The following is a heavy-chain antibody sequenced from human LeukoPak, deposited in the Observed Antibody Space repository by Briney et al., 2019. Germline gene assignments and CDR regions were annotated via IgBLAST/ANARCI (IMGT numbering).Heavy chain of an antibody. CDR3: ARVGDGYTFDY. Sequence: TSETLSLTCTVSGGSISSGGYYWSWIRQHPGKGLEWIGYIYYSGSTYYNLSLKSRVTISVDTSKNQFSLKLSSVTAADTAVYYCARVGDGYTFDYWGQGTLVTVSS. CDR2: IYYSGST. D-gene: IGHD5-24*01. J-gene: IGHJ4*02. CDR1: GGSISSGGYY. V-gene: IGHV4-31*03.